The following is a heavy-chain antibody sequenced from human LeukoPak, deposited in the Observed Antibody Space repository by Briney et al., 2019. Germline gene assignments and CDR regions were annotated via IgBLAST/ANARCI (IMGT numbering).Heavy chain of an antibody. CDR3: ARKGASDY. V-gene: IGHV1-8*02. J-gene: IGHJ4*02. CDR1: GYTFTGYY. CDR2: MNPNSGNT. Sequence: ASVKVSCKASGYTFTGYYMHWVRQAPGQGLEWMGWMNPNSGNTGYAQKFQGRVTMTRDTSIATAYMELSSLRSEDTAVYYCARKGASDYWGQGTLVTVSS.